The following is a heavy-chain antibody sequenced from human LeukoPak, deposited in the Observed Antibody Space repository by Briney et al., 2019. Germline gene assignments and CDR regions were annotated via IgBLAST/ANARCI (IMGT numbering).Heavy chain of an antibody. Sequence: ASVKVSCKASGYTFTSYYMHWVRQAPGQGLEWMGIISPSGGSTSYAQKFQGRVTMTRDMSTSTVYMELSSLRSEDTAVYYCARVNVAASPFDYWGQGTLVTVSS. D-gene: IGHD6-19*01. CDR3: ARVNVAASPFDY. CDR1: GYTFTSYY. CDR2: ISPSGGST. V-gene: IGHV1-46*01. J-gene: IGHJ4*02.